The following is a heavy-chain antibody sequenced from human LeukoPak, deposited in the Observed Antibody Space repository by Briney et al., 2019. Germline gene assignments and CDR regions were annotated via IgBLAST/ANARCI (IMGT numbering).Heavy chain of an antibody. V-gene: IGHV3-48*01. CDR2: ISSSSSTI. CDR1: GFTFSRHS. D-gene: IGHD3-10*01. CDR3: ARDMGSGSYYYYYYMDV. J-gene: IGHJ6*03. Sequence: GGSLRLSCAASGFTFSRHSMNWVRQAPGKGLEWVSYISSSSSTIYYADSVKGRFTISRDNAKNSLYLQMNSLRAEDTAVYYCARDMGSGSYYYYYYMDVWGKGTTVTVSS.